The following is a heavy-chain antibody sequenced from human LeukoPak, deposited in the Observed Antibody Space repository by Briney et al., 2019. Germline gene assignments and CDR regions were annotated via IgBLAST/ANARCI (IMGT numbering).Heavy chain of an antibody. CDR2: ISAYNGNT. CDR1: GYTFTSYG. V-gene: IGHV1-18*01. D-gene: IGHD2-2*01. Sequence: ASVKVSXKASGYTFTSYGISWVRQAPGQGLEWMGWISAYNGNTNYAQKLQGRVTMTTDTSTSTAYMELRSLRSDDTAAYYCARDQQGEDIVVVPAAENWFDPWGQGTLVTVSS. CDR3: ARDQQGEDIVVVPAAENWFDP. J-gene: IGHJ5*02.